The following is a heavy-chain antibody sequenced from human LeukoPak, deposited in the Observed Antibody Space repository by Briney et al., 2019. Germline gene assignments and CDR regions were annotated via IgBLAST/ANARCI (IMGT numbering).Heavy chain of an antibody. J-gene: IGHJ4*02. CDR1: GFPFSSYA. D-gene: IGHD6-19*01. V-gene: IGHV3-23*01. CDR2: ISGSGGST. CDR3: AKDQAIAVAGYFDY. Sequence: PGGSLLLSCAASGFPFSSYAMSWVRQAPGKGLEWVSAISGSGGSTYYADSVKGRFTISRDNSKNTLYLQMNSLRAEDTAVYYCAKDQAIAVAGYFDYWGQGTLVTVSS.